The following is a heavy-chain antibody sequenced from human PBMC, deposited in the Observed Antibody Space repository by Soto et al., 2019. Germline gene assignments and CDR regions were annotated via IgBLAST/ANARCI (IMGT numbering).Heavy chain of an antibody. CDR3: ARDRGYCANGVCFRFDY. Sequence: ASVKVSCKASGYTFTSYGISWVRQAPGEGLEWMGWISAYNGNTNYAQKLQGRVTMTTDKSTNTAYMELRSLRSDDTAVYYCARDRGYCANGVCFRFDYWGQGTLVTVSS. CDR1: GYTFTSYG. CDR2: ISAYNGNT. D-gene: IGHD2-8*01. V-gene: IGHV1-18*01. J-gene: IGHJ4*02.